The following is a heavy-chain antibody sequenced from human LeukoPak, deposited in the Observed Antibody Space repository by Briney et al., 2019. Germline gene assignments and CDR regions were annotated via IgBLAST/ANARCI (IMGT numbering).Heavy chain of an antibody. CDR1: GFTFSSYE. V-gene: IGHV3-48*03. J-gene: IGHJ3*02. CDR3: AGENSNYSVSDAFDI. D-gene: IGHD4-11*01. Sequence: QPGGSLRLSCAASGFTFSSYEMNWVRQAPGKGLEWVSCISSSGSTIYYADSVKGRFTISRDNAKNSLYLQMNSLRAEDTAVYYCAGENSNYSVSDAFDIWGQGTMVTVSS. CDR2: ISSSGSTI.